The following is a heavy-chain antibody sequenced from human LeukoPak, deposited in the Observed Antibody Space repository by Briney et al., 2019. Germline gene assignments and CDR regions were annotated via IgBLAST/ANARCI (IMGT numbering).Heavy chain of an antibody. CDR3: ARGPAYDSSGYFYPRGYDY. J-gene: IGHJ4*02. V-gene: IGHV4-31*03. CDR2: IYYSGST. CDR1: GGSISSGAYC. D-gene: IGHD3-22*01. Sequence: PSQTLSLTCTVSGGSISSGAYCWSWIRQHPGKGLDWIGNIYYSGSTYYNSSLKSRVTISVDTSTNQFSLQLSSVTGADTAVFYCARGPAYDSSGYFYPRGYDYWGQGALVTVSS.